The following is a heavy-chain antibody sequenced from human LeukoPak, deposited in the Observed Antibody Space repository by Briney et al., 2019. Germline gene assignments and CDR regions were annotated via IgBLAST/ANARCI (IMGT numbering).Heavy chain of an antibody. CDR2: ISYDGSNK. V-gene: IGHV3-30*18. J-gene: IGHJ3*02. D-gene: IGHD2-15*01. CDR1: GFTFSDYY. CDR3: AKDLDSCSGGSCYDDAFDI. Sequence: TGGSLRLSCAASGFTFSDYYMSWIRQAPGKGLEWVAVISYDGSNKYYADSVKGRFTISRDNSKNTLYLQMNSLRAEDTAVYYCAKDLDSCSGGSCYDDAFDIWGQGTMVTVSS.